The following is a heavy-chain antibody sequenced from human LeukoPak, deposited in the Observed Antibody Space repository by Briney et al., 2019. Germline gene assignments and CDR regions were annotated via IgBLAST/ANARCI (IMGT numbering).Heavy chain of an antibody. D-gene: IGHD3-10*01. CDR3: ARVICRVRGVIINYYYYYMDV. J-gene: IGHJ6*03. V-gene: IGHV4-39*07. CDR1: GGSISSGSYY. CDR2: INHSGST. Sequence: PSQTLSLTCTVSGGSISSGSYYWSWIRQPPGKGLEWIGEINHSGSTNYNPSLKSRVTISVDTSKNQFSLKLSSVTAADTAVYYCARVICRVRGVIINYYYYYMDVWGKGTTVTISS.